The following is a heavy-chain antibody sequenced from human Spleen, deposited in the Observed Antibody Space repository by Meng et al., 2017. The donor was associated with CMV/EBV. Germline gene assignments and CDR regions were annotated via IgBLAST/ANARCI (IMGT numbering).Heavy chain of an antibody. CDR3: ARDFTATNWLDP. CDR1: GYTFTDYY. CDR2: INPNNSDT. J-gene: IGHJ5*02. D-gene: IGHD2-21*02. V-gene: IGHV1-2*02. Sequence: ASVKVSCKASGYTFTDYYMHWVRQAPGQGLEWMGWINPNNSDTNYAQKFQERVTLTRDTSISTAYMEVSRLKSDDTAIYYCARDFTATNWLDPWGQGTLVTVSS.